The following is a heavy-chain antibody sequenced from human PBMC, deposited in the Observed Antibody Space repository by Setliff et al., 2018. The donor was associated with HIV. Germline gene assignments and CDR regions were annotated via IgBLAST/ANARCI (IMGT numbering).Heavy chain of an antibody. V-gene: IGHV5-51*01. J-gene: IGHJ4*02. CDR1: GYIFFTYW. D-gene: IGHD5-12*01. Sequence: GESLKISCQASGYIFFTYWIAWVRQMPGKGLEWIGIIYPGDSDIKYSPFFEGQVTISADKSISTAYLHWSSLKASDTAIYYCARHGGYNPLDYWGQGTLVTVSS. CDR2: IYPGDSDI. CDR3: ARHGGYNPLDY.